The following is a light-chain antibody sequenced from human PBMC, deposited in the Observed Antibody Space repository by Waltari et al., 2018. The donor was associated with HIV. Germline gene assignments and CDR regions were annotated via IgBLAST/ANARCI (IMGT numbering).Light chain of an antibody. J-gene: IGKJ4*01. Sequence: DIQMTQSPSSLSASVGDRVTITCRASQGISNYLGWYQQKRWKVPKLLSYAASAFQSGGPARVSGRGSGTDFTLTISILQPEDVATYYCQKYNSAPRLTFGGGTKVEIK. CDR3: QKYNSAPRLT. V-gene: IGKV1-27*01. CDR2: AAS. CDR1: QGISNY.